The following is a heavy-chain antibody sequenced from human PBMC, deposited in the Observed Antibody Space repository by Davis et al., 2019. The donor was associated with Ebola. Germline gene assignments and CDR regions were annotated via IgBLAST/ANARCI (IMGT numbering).Heavy chain of an antibody. V-gene: IGHV1-3*01. D-gene: IGHD2-15*01. CDR2: INAGNGNT. CDR1: GYTFTSYG. Sequence: ASVKVSCKASGYTFTSYGMHWVRQAPGQRLEWMGWINAGNGNTKYSQKFQGRVTITRDTSISTAYMELSRLRSDDTAVYYCARGGTGCSGGSCRYYYYGMDVWGQGTTVTVSS. J-gene: IGHJ6*02. CDR3: ARGGTGCSGGSCRYYYYGMDV.